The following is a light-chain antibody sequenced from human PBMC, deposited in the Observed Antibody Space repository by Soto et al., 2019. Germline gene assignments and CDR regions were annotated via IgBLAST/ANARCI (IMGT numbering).Light chain of an antibody. CDR2: RNS. CDR3: QSYDSSLSGSV. Sequence: QSVLTQPPSVSGAPGQRVTISCTGSSSNIRAGYDVHWYQQLPGTAPKLLIYRNSNRPSEVPDRFSGSKSGTSASLAITGLQAEDEADYYCQSYDSSLSGSVFGGGTELTVL. CDR1: SSNIRAGYD. J-gene: IGLJ3*02. V-gene: IGLV1-40*01.